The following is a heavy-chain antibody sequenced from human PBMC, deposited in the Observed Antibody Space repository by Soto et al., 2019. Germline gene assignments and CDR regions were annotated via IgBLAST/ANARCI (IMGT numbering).Heavy chain of an antibody. D-gene: IGHD3-10*01. CDR1: GFTFSNYD. J-gene: IGHJ3*01. CDR3: ARDGGGFGELLLNSYDAFDL. V-gene: IGHV3-30*03. CDR2: ISYDGSNA. Sequence: GGSLRLSCAASGFTFSNYDMHWVRQAPGKGLEWVAVISYDGSNAQYADSVKGRFTVARDNSKNTLYLQMHSLTAEDTAVYYCARDGGGFGELLLNSYDAFDLWGQGKLVTVSS.